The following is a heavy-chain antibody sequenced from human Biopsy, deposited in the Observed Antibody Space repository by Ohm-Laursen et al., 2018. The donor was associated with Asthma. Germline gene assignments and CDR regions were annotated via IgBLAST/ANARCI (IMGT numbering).Heavy chain of an antibody. D-gene: IGHD3-22*01. CDR1: YGSITSGGYY. J-gene: IGHJ4*02. CDR2: IYYSGST. Sequence: TLSLTCTVSYGSITSGGYYWTWIRQHPGKGLEWIGFIYYSGSTYYNPSLKSRVSISIDTSKNQFSLKLSSVTAADTAVYYCARAQDYSDSRGYYRSFDYWGQGTLVTVSS. CDR3: ARAQDYSDSRGYYRSFDY. V-gene: IGHV4-31*03.